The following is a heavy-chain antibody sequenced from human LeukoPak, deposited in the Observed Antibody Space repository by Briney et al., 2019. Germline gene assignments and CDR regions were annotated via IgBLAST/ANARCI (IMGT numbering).Heavy chain of an antibody. CDR1: GGSISSSSYY. CDR2: IYYSGST. J-gene: IGHJ4*02. V-gene: IGHV4-39*07. Sequence: PSETLSLTCTVSGGSISSSSYYWGWIRQPPGKGLEWIGSIYYSGSTYYNPSLKSRVTISVDTSKNQFSLKLSSVTAADTAVYYCARIYGPYFHYWGQGTLVTVSS. CDR3: ARIYGPYFHY. D-gene: IGHD2-2*02.